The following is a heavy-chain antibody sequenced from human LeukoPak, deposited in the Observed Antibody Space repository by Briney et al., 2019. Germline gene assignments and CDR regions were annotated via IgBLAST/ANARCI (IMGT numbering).Heavy chain of an antibody. CDR1: GGSISANY. V-gene: IGHV4-59*01. D-gene: IGHD3-10*01. J-gene: IGHJ5*02. CDR3: ATGGPSSKWFGR. Sequence: SETLSLTCTASGGSISANYWSWIRQPPGKGLEWIAYVYHNGDSHYNPSLRSRVTISLNTSTNQFSLKLTSVTAADTAVYYCATGGPSSKWFGRWGQGTLVTVSS. CDR2: VYHNGDS.